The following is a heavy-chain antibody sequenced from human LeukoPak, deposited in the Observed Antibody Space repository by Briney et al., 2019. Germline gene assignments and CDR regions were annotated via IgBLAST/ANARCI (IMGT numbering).Heavy chain of an antibody. CDR1: GYRFTSYW. J-gene: IGHJ4*02. D-gene: IGHD6-19*01. V-gene: IGHV5-51*01. Sequence: GESLKISCKGSGYRFTSYWIGWVRQMPGKGLEWMGSIYPGDSDTRYNPSFQGQVTISADKSITTAYLQWSSLKASDTAIYYCATPQVSGWNFDYWGQGTLVTVSS. CDR3: ATPQVSGWNFDY. CDR2: IYPGDSDT.